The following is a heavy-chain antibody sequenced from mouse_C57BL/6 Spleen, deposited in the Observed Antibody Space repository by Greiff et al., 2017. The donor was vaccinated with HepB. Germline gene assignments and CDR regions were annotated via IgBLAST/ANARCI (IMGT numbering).Heavy chain of an antibody. V-gene: IGHV2-2*01. D-gene: IGHD1-1*01. J-gene: IGHJ1*03. CDR2: IWSGGST. Sequence: QVHVKQSGPGLVQPSQSLSITCTVSGFSLTSYGVHWVRQSPGKGLEWLGVIWSGGSTDYNAAFISRLSISKDNSKSQVFFKMNSLQADDTAIYYCASHYYGSSYGWYFDVWGTGTTVTVSS. CDR3: ASHYYGSSYGWYFDV. CDR1: GFSLTSYG.